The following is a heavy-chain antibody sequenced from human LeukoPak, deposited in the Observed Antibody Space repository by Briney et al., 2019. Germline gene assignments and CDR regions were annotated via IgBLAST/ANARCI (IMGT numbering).Heavy chain of an antibody. D-gene: IGHD6-6*01. CDR1: GFTFSSYS. Sequence: GGSLRLSCAASGFTFSSYSMNWVRQAPGKGLEWVSSISSSSSYIHYADSVKGRFTISRDNAKNSLYLQMNSLKAEDTAVYYCARGEWSSSPFDYWGQGTLVTVSS. J-gene: IGHJ4*02. CDR2: ISSSSSYI. V-gene: IGHV3-21*01. CDR3: ARGEWSSSPFDY.